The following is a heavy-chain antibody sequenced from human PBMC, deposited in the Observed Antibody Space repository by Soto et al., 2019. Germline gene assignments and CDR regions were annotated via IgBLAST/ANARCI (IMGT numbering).Heavy chain of an antibody. V-gene: IGHV3-23*01. D-gene: IGHD4-17*01. CDR1: GFTFSSYA. J-gene: IGHJ1*01. CDR2: ISGSGGST. CDR3: GKEVHGDLRVGH. Sequence: EVQLLESGGGLVQPGGSLRLSCAASGFTFSSYAMSWVRQAPGKGLEWVSAISGSGGSTYYADSVKGRFTISRDNSQDPPELQMNSLRTQGPGGYYCGKEVHGDLRVGHRGPGTLVNVS.